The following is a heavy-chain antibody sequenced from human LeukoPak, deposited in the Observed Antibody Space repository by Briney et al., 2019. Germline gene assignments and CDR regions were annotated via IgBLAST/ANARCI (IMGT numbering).Heavy chain of an antibody. J-gene: IGHJ6*03. CDR3: ARRPMVRGADYYYYYMDV. Sequence: SETLSLTCTVSGDSISSSSYYWGWIRQPPGKGLECIGSIYYSGSTYYNPSLKSRVTISVDTSKNQFSLKLSSVTAADTAVYYCARRPMVRGADYYYYYMDVWGKGTTVTVSS. CDR1: GDSISSSSYY. D-gene: IGHD3-10*01. V-gene: IGHV4-39*07. CDR2: IYYSGST.